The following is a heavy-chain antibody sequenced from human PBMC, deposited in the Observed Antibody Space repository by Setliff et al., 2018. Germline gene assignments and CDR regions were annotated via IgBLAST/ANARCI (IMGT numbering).Heavy chain of an antibody. CDR2: IHYSGST. CDR1: GGSISTYY. CDR3: ARLRKAVDGINFPRYMDV. Sequence: PSETLSLTCTVSGGSISTYYWSWIRQPPEKGLEWIAYIHYSGSTNQNPSLKSRVTISVDTSKNQFSLKMSSMTAADTAVYYCARLRKAVDGINFPRYMDVWGKGTTVTVSS. J-gene: IGHJ6*04. D-gene: IGHD6-19*01. V-gene: IGHV4-59*08.